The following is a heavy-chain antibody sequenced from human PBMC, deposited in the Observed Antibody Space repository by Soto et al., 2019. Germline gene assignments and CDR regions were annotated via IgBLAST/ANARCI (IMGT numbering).Heavy chain of an antibody. D-gene: IGHD5-18*01. Sequence: PGESLKISCKGSGYSFTSYWIGWVRQMPGKGLEWMGIIYPGDSGTRYSPSFQGQVTISADKSISTAYLQWSSLKASDTAMYYCARFGTDTAMVTPDHYYGMDVWGQGTTVTVSS. CDR2: IYPGDSGT. V-gene: IGHV5-51*01. CDR1: GYSFTSYW. J-gene: IGHJ6*02. CDR3: ARFGTDTAMVTPDHYYGMDV.